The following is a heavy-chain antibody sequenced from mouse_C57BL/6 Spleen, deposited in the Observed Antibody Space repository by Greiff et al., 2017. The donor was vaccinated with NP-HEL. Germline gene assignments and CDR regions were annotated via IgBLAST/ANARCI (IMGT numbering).Heavy chain of an antibody. J-gene: IGHJ2*01. CDR2: IEPETGGT. D-gene: IGHD1-1*01. CDR3: TRITTVVARWFGY. V-gene: IGHV1-15*01. Sequence: QVQLKESGAELVRPGASVTLSCKASGFTFTDYEMHWVKQTPVHGLEWIGAIEPETGGTAYNQKFKGKAILTADKSSSTAYMELRSLTSEDSAVYYCTRITTVVARWFGYWGQGTTLTVSS. CDR1: GFTFTDYE.